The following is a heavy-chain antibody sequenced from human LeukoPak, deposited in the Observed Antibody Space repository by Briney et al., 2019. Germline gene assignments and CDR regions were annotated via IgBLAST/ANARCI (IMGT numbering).Heavy chain of an antibody. CDR3: ARDREFPNSWAFDY. CDR1: GGSISSGGYY. V-gene: IGHV4-31*03. J-gene: IGHJ4*02. Sequence: PSETLSLTCTVSGGSISSGGYYWSWIRQHPGKGLEWIGYIYYSGSTYYNPSLKSRITISVDKSKNQFSLSLSSVTAADTAIYYCARDREFPNSWAFDYGGQGILVTVS. D-gene: IGHD3-10*01. CDR2: IYYSGST.